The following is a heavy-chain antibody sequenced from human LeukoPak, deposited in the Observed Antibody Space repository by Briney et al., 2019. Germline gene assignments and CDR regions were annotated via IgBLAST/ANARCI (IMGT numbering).Heavy chain of an antibody. CDR3: AKISGAYDGYFDY. CDR2: ISWNGGSI. D-gene: IGHD5-12*01. Sequence: GRSLRLSCAASGFTFYDYAMHWVRQAPGNGLESVSGISWNGGSIGYADSVKGRFTISRDNAKNSLYLQMNSLRAEDTALYYCAKISGAYDGYFDYWGQGTLVTVSS. V-gene: IGHV3-9*01. CDR1: GFTFYDYA. J-gene: IGHJ4*02.